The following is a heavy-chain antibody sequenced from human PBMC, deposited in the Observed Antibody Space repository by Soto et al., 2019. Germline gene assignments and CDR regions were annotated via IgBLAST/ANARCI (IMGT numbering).Heavy chain of an antibody. CDR3: AKELDTSGYYSYYYAMDV. J-gene: IGHJ6*02. CDR2: LGAADDP. V-gene: IGHV3-13*05. D-gene: IGHD3-22*01. CDR1: GFSFRDYD. Sequence: GGSLRLSCAASGFSFRDYDMHWVRQRTGKGLEWVSGLGAADDPYYIASVRGRFIISRDNSKNTVDLQMNSLRAEDTARYYCAKELDTSGYYSYYYAMDVWGQGTTVTVSS.